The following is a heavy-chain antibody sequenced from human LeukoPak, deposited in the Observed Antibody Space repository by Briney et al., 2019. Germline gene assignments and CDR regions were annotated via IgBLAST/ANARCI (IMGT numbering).Heavy chain of an antibody. D-gene: IGHD4-17*01. V-gene: IGHV1-69*13. CDR3: ARDRYGYGQFDY. Sequence: GASVKVSCKASGGTFSSYAISWVRQAPGQGLEWMGGIIPIFGTANYAQKFQGRVRITADESTSTAYMELSSLRSEDTAVYYCARDRYGYGQFDYWGQGTLVTVSS. CDR2: IIPIFGTA. J-gene: IGHJ4*02. CDR1: GGTFSSYA.